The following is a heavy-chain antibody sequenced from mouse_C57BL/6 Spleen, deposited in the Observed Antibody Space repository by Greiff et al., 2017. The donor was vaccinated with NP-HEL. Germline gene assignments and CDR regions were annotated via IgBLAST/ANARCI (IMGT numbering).Heavy chain of an antibody. CDR2: INPSSGYT. J-gene: IGHJ4*01. D-gene: IGHD1-1*01. CDR1: GYTFTSYT. Sequence: QVQLKESGAELARPGASVKMSCKASGYTFTSYTMHWVKQRPGQGLEWIGYINPSSGYTKYNQKFKEKATLTADKSSSTAYMQLSSLTSEDSAVYYCARNYYGSSYAMDYWGQGTSVTVSS. V-gene: IGHV1-4*01. CDR3: ARNYYGSSYAMDY.